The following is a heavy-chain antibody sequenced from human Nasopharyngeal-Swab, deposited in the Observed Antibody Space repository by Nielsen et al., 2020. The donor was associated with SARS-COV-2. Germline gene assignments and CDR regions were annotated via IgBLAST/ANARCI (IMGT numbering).Heavy chain of an antibody. CDR2: INHSGST. CDR1: GGSFSGYY. V-gene: IGHV4-34*01. J-gene: IGHJ6*02. CDR3: ARGKVVPAARHYYYYYSMDV. Sequence: SETLSLTCAVYGGSFSGYYWSWIRQPPGKGLEWIGEINHSGSTNYNPSLKSRVTISVDTSKNQFSLKLSSVTAADTAVYYCARGKVVPAARHYYYYYSMDVWGQGTTVTVSS. D-gene: IGHD2-2*01.